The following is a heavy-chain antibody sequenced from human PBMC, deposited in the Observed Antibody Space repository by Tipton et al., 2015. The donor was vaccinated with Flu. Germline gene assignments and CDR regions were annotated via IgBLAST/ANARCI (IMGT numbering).Heavy chain of an antibody. Sequence: TLSLTCIVYGASFSNYYWSWIRQPPGKALEWIGEINHSGSANYNPSLKTRVTISVDASKNQFSLMLSSVTAADTAVYYCARSIVVSGKFDPWGQGTLVTVSS. V-gene: IGHV4-34*01. CDR3: ARSIVVSGKFDP. D-gene: IGHD3-22*01. CDR2: INHSGSA. J-gene: IGHJ5*02. CDR1: GASFSNYY.